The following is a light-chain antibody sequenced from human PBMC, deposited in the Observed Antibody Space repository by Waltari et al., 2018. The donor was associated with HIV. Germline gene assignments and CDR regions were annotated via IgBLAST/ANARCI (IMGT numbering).Light chain of an antibody. V-gene: IGLV6-57*03. CDR2: EDY. CDR1: SGSIASNY. J-gene: IGLJ3*02. CDR3: QCFDTNNHWV. Sequence: NFMLTQPHSVSESPEKTVTISCTRTSGSIASNYVQWFQHRPGKAPTTRLFEDYQRPSGGPDRFSGTLDESSNSASLTISGVKTEDEADYYCQCFDTNNHWVFGGGTRLTVL.